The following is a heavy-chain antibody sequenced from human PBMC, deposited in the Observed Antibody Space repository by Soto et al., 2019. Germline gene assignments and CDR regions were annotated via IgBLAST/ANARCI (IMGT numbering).Heavy chain of an antibody. D-gene: IGHD1-26*01. J-gene: IGHJ4*02. V-gene: IGHV4-59*08. CDR2: IYYSGST. CDR3: SRLGGSYAVPHFDF. Sequence: SETLSLTCTVSGGSISSYYWSWIRQPPGKGLEWVGYIYYSGSTNYNPSLKSRVTISVDTSKNQFSLKLSSVTTADTAVYYCSRLGGSYAVPHFDFWGQGTLVTVSS. CDR1: GGSISSYY.